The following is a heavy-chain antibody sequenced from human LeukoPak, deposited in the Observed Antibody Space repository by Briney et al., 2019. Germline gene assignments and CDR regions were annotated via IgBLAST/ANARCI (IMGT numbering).Heavy chain of an antibody. J-gene: IGHJ4*02. CDR1: GYTFINYY. D-gene: IGHD1-26*01. CDR3: ARSYSGSYYAESGVDY. Sequence: ASGKFSCKASGYTFINYYMHWVRQAPGQGLEWMGIINPSGGSTRYAQKFQGRVTMTRDTSTSTVYMELSSLRSEDTAVYYCARSYSGSYYAESGVDYWGQGTLVTVSS. CDR2: INPSGGST. V-gene: IGHV1-46*01.